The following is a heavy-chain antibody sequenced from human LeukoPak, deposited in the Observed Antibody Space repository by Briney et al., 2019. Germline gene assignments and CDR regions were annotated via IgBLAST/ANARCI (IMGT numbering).Heavy chain of an antibody. CDR3: APTAEAYTSWWKV. Sequence: ASVKVSCKASGYNFIDDYMHWVRPAAGQGLEFMGWINPDSGFTNYAQKFKGRVTMTRDTSISTAYLEVRSLTSDDTAVYYCAPTAEAYTSWWKVWGQGTLVTVSS. J-gene: IGHJ4*02. CDR2: INPDSGFT. D-gene: IGHD3-16*01. CDR1: GYNFIDDY. V-gene: IGHV1-2*02.